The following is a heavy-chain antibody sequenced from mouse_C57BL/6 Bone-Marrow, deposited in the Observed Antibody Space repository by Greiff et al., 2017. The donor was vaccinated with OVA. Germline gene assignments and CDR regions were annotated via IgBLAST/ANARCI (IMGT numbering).Heavy chain of an antibody. CDR1: GFTFSSYA. CDR2: ISDGGSYT. CDR3: ARGTYSNYGWFAY. D-gene: IGHD2-5*01. V-gene: IGHV5-4*01. Sequence: EVQGVESGGGLVKPGGSLKLSCAASGFTFSSYAMSWVRQTPEKRLEWVATISDGGSYTYYPDNVKGRFTISRDNAKNNLYLQMSHLKSEDTAMYYCARGTYSNYGWFAYWGQGTLVTVSA. J-gene: IGHJ3*01.